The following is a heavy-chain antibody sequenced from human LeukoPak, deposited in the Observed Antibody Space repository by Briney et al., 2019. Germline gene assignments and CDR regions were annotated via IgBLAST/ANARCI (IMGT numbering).Heavy chain of an antibody. V-gene: IGHV3-21*04. J-gene: IGHJ6*03. Sequence: GGSLRLSCAASGFTFSSYSMNWVRQTPGKGLEWVSSISSSSSYIFYADSVKGRFTMSRDNAKNSLYLQMNSLRAEDTALYYCAKERVYGYYMDVWGKGTTVTVSS. CDR2: ISSSSSYI. CDR1: GFTFSSYS. CDR3: AKERVYGYYMDV. D-gene: IGHD2-8*01.